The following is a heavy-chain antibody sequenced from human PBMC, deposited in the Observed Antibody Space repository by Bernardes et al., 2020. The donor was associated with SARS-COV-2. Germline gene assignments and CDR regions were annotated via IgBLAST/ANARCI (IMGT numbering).Heavy chain of an antibody. D-gene: IGHD6-6*01. J-gene: IGHJ6*03. CDR2: IRSKANSYAT. CDR1: GFTFSGSA. CDR3: TAEIAARWGGPYYYYMDV. V-gene: IGHV3-73*01. Sequence: GGSLRLSCAASGFTFSGSAMHWVRQASGKGLEWVGRIRSKANSYATAYAASVKGRFTISRDDSKNTAYLQMNSLKTEDTAVYYCTAEIAARWGGPYYYYMDVWGKGTTVTVSS.